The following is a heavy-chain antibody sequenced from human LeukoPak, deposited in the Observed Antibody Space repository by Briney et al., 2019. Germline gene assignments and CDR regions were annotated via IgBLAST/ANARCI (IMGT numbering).Heavy chain of an antibody. CDR2: IYYSGST. CDR3: ARQSGSSWYDLYYFDY. V-gene: IGHV4-39*01. Sequence: SQTLSLTCTVFGGSISSSSYYWGWIRQPPGKGLEWIGSIYYSGSTYYNPSLKSRVTISVDTSKNQFSLKLSSVTAADTAVYYCARQSGSSWYDLYYFDYWGQGTLVTVSS. CDR1: GGSISSSSYY. J-gene: IGHJ4*02. D-gene: IGHD6-13*01.